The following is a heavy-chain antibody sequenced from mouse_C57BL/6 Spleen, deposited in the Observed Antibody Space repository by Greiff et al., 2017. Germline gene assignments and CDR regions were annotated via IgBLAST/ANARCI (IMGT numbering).Heavy chain of an antibody. J-gene: IGHJ3*01. Sequence: VQLQQSGAELVKPGASVKISCKASGYAFSSYWMNWVKQRPGKGLEWIGQIYPGDGDTNYNGKFKGKATLTADKSSSTAYMQLSSLTSEDSAVYFCARDITTVVATPFAYWGQGTLVTVSA. CDR3: ARDITTVVATPFAY. D-gene: IGHD1-1*01. V-gene: IGHV1-80*01. CDR2: IYPGDGDT. CDR1: GYAFSSYW.